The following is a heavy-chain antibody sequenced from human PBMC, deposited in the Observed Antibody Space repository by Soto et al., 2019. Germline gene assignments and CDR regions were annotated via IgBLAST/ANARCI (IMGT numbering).Heavy chain of an antibody. Sequence: GGSLRLSCAASGFPFSSYAMSWVRQAPGKGLEWVSGISNSGGSTYYADSVKGRFTISRDNSKYTLYLQMNSLRAEDTAVYYCAKDRTFGPPLVRFDSWGQGTLVTVSS. D-gene: IGHD6-6*01. CDR1: GFPFSSYA. CDR3: AKDRTFGPPLVRFDS. CDR2: ISNSGGST. J-gene: IGHJ4*02. V-gene: IGHV3-23*01.